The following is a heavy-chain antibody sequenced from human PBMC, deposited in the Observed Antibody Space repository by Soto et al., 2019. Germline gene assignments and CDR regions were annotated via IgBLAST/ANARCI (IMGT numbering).Heavy chain of an antibody. D-gene: IGHD1-1*01. CDR1: GGTFSSYA. V-gene: IGHV1-69*13. CDR2: IIPIFGTA. CDR3: ARGLRNRQTFDY. J-gene: IGHJ4*02. Sequence: SSVKVSCKASGGTFSSYAISWVRQAPGQGLEWMGGIIPIFGTANYAQKFQGRVTITADESTSTAYMELSSLRSEDTAVYYCARGLRNRQTFDYWGQGTLVTVSS.